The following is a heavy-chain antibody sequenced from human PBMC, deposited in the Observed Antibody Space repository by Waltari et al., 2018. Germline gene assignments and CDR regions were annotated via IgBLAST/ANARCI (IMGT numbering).Heavy chain of an antibody. V-gene: IGHV4-38-2*01. CDR1: GYSISSGYY. Sequence: QVQLQESGPRLVTPSETLSLNCAVSGYSISSGYYWDWIRQPPGKGLEWMGTINHSGLTYYNPSLKSRVTISVDTSKNHFSLEMRSEDTAVYYCARFLGGGDYWGQGTLVTVSS. CDR3: ARFLGGGDY. D-gene: IGHD1-26*01. J-gene: IGHJ4*02. CDR2: INHSGLT.